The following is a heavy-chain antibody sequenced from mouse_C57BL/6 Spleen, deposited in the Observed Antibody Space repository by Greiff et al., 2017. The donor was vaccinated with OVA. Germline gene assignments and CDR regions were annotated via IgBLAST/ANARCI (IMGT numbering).Heavy chain of an antibody. CDR1: GFTFSDYG. CDR3: ARSDYEWYFDV. V-gene: IGHV5-17*01. Sequence: EVHLVESGGGLVKPGGSLKLSCAASGFTFSDYGMHWVRQAPEKGLEWVAYISSGSSTIYYADTVKGRFTISRDNAKNTLFLQMTSLRSEDTAMYYCARSDYEWYFDVWGTGTTVTVSS. J-gene: IGHJ1*03. CDR2: ISSGSSTI. D-gene: IGHD2-4*01.